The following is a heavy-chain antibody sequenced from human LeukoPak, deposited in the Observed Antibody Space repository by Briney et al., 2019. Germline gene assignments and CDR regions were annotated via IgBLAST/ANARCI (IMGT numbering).Heavy chain of an antibody. CDR1: GFTFSTFA. Sequence: GGSLRLSCAASGFTFSTFAMHWIRQAPGKGLEWVAFIPYDKSTEYYADSVKGRFTISRDNSRNTLDLQMNSLRTEDTAVYYCTCSGRYRDFDYWGQGILVTVSS. CDR3: TCSGRYRDFDY. V-gene: IGHV3-30*02. CDR2: IPYDKSTE. J-gene: IGHJ4*02. D-gene: IGHD3-10*02.